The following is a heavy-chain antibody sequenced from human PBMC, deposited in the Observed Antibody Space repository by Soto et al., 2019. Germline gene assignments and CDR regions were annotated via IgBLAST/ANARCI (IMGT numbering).Heavy chain of an antibody. V-gene: IGHV1-69*12. CDR3: MDHPNPGNHEESGY. CDR1: GGTFSSYA. D-gene: IGHD3-10*01. CDR2: IIPIFGTA. Sequence: QVQLVQSGAEVKKPGSSVKVSCKASGGTFSSYAISWVRQAPGQGLEWMGGIIPIFGTANYAQKFQGRVTITADEPTSTAYMELSSLRSEDTAVYYCMDHPNPGNHEESGYWGQGTLVTVSS. J-gene: IGHJ4*02.